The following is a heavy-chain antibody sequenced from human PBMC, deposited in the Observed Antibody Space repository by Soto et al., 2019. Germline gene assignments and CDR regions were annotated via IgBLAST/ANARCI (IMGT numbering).Heavy chain of an antibody. CDR1: GFSLSTSGVG. CDR2: IYWDDDN. D-gene: IGHD3-10*01. CDR3: AHIARYYQFDWFDP. V-gene: IGHV2-5*02. J-gene: IGHJ5*02. Sequence: QITLKESGPTLVKPTQTLTLTCTFSGFSLSTSGVGVGWIRKPPGQALEWLAHIYWDDDNRYSPSLKSRLTITKDTSKNQVVLTMTNMDPVDTATYYCAHIARYYQFDWFDPWGQGTLVTVSS.